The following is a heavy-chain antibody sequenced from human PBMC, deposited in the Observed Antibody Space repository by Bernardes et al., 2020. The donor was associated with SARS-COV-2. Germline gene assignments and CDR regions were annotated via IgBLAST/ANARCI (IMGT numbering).Heavy chain of an antibody. CDR2: IVVGSGNT. V-gene: IGHV1-58*01. CDR3: SADRVDSSGWYFDY. Sequence: SVKVSCKASGFTFTSSAVQWVRQARGQRLEWIGWIVVGSGNTNYAQKFQERVTITRDMSTSTAYMELSSLRSEDTAVYYCSADRVDSSGWYFDYWGQGTLVTVSS. D-gene: IGHD6-19*01. J-gene: IGHJ4*02. CDR1: GFTFTSSA.